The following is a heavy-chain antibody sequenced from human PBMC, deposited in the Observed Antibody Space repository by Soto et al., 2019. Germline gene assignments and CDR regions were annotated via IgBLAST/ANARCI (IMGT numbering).Heavy chain of an antibody. Sequence: SETLSLTCTVSGGSVSSGSYYWSWIRQPPGKGLEWIGYIFYSGSTNYNPSLKSRVTISVDTSKNQFSLELRSVTAADTAVYYCARDSSTSQNIHYYYGMDVWGQGTTVTV. CDR3: ARDSSTSQNIHYYYGMDV. V-gene: IGHV4-61*01. CDR1: GGSVSSGSYY. D-gene: IGHD2-2*01. J-gene: IGHJ6*02. CDR2: IFYSGST.